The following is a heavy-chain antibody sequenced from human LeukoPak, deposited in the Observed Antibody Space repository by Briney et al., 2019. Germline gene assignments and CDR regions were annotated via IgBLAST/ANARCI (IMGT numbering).Heavy chain of an antibody. Sequence: PSQTLSLTCTVSGGSISSGDYYWSWIRQPPGKGLEWIGYIYYSGSTYYNPSLKSRVTISVDTSKNQFSLELSSVTAADTAVHYCAALTPDYGDYAVDYWGQGTLVTVSS. CDR2: IYYSGST. V-gene: IGHV4-30-4*01. CDR3: AALTPDYGDYAVDY. J-gene: IGHJ4*02. D-gene: IGHD4-17*01. CDR1: GGSISSGDYY.